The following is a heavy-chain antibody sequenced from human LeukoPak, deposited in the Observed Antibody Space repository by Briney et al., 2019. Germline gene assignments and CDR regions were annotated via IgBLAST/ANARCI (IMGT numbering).Heavy chain of an antibody. CDR2: ISAYNGNT. Sequence: ASVKVSCKASGYTFTSYGISWVRQAPGQGLEWMGWISAYNGNTNYAQKLQGRVTMTTDTSTSTAYMELRSLRSDDTAVYYCARDQVEYGSGAPFDYWGQGTLVTVSS. CDR3: ARDQVEYGSGAPFDY. CDR1: GYTFTSYG. J-gene: IGHJ4*02. D-gene: IGHD3-10*01. V-gene: IGHV1-18*01.